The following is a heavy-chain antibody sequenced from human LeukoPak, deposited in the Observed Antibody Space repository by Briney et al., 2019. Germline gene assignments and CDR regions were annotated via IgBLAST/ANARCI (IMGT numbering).Heavy chain of an antibody. J-gene: IGHJ4*02. CDR1: GYTFTGYY. V-gene: IGHV1-2*02. Sequence: ASVKVSCKASGYTFTGYYMHWVRQAPGQGGEWMGWINPNSGGTGYAQKFQGRVTITRDTSISTAYMDLTSLRFDDTAMYYCTRGGFGSGWEFDCWGQGTLVSVSS. CDR3: TRGGFGSGWEFDC. D-gene: IGHD6-19*01. CDR2: INPNSGGT.